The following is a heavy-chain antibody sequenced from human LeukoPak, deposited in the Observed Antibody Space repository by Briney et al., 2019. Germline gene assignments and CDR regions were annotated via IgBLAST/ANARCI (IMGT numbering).Heavy chain of an antibody. D-gene: IGHD2-8*01. CDR1: GYTFTSYD. J-gene: IGHJ4*02. CDR3: ARGATGYCTNGVCYHRFFDY. Sequence: ASVKVSCKASGYTFTSYDISWVRQAPGHGLAWMGWISVYNGNTNYAQNLQGRVTMTTDTSTGTAYMELRSLRSDDTAVYYCARGATGYCTNGVCYHRFFDYWGQGTLVTVSS. CDR2: ISVYNGNT. V-gene: IGHV1-18*01.